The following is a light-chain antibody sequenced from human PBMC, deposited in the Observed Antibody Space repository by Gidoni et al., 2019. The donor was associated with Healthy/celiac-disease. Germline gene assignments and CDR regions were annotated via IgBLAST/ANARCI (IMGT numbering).Light chain of an antibody. J-gene: IGKJ1*01. Sequence: IRLTQSPSSLSASTGDRVTITCRASQGISSYLAWYQQKPGKAPKLLIYAASTLESGVPSRFSGSGSGTDFTLTISCLQSEDFATYYCQQYYSYPQTFGQGTKVEIK. CDR3: QQYYSYPQT. CDR1: QGISSY. CDR2: AAS. V-gene: IGKV1-8*01.